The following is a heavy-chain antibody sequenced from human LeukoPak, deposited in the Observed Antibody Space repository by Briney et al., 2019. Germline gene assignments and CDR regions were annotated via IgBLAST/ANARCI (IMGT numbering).Heavy chain of an antibody. Sequence: GGSLRLSCAASGFTFSTYWMTWVRQAPGKGLEWVANIKQDGSEKYYVDSVKGRFTISGDNAKNSLYLQMNSLRAEDTAVYYCARGVETGVDWFDPWGQGTLVTVSS. V-gene: IGHV3-7*01. J-gene: IGHJ5*02. CDR3: ARGVETGVDWFDP. CDR2: IKQDGSEK. CDR1: GFTFSTYW. D-gene: IGHD7-27*01.